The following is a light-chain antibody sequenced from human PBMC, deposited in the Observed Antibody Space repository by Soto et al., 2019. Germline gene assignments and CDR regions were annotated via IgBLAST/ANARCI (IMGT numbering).Light chain of an antibody. Sequence: EIVMTQSPATLSVSPGERATFSCSASQSVNTNLAWYQLKPGQAPRLLVYDASIRATGMPARFSGSGSGTEYSLTISSLQSEDFGVYFCQQYDQWWAVGQGTKMDIK. V-gene: IGKV3-15*01. CDR2: DAS. CDR1: QSVNTN. CDR3: QQYDQWWA. J-gene: IGKJ1*01.